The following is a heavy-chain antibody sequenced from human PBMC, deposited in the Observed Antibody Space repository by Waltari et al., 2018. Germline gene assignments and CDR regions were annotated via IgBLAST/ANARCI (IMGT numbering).Heavy chain of an antibody. V-gene: IGHV1-2*02. Sequence: QVQLVQSGAEVKEPGASVKVSCKVSGYTFSDYYMHWVRQAPGQGLEWMERITPKNGKSEKRDVQKFQGRVTMTTDTSINTVYMELRMLRSDDTAIYYCVRDCTRGGYWGQGTLVAVSS. CDR2: ITPKNGKSEK. J-gene: IGHJ4*02. CDR1: GYTFSDYY. CDR3: VRDCTRGGY. D-gene: IGHD2-8*01.